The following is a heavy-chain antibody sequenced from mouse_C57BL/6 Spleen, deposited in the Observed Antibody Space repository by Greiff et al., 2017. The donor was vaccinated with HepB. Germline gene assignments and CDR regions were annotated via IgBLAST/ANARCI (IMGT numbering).Heavy chain of an antibody. Sequence: QVQLQQPGAELVRPGSSVKLSCKASGYTFTSYWMDWVKQRPGQGLEWIGNIYPSDSETHYNQKFKDKATLTVDKSSSTAYMQLSSLTSEDSAVYYCARQLGRDDYWGQGTTLTVSS. CDR2: IYPSDSET. CDR1: GYTFTSYW. J-gene: IGHJ2*01. V-gene: IGHV1-61*01. CDR3: ARQLGRDDY. D-gene: IGHD4-1*02.